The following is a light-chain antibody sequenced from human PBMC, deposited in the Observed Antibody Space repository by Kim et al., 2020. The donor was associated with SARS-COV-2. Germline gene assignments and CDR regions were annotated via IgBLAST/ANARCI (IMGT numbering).Light chain of an antibody. V-gene: IGKV1-39*01. J-gene: IGKJ2*01. CDR2: TAS. CDR3: QQSDSTPRT. CDR1: QSIGNY. Sequence: SASVGDRGTITCRTSQSIGNYLNWYQQKPGKAPKLLISTASALQSGVPSRCSGSGSETDFTLTSSSLKPEDFASYDCQQSDSTPRTFGQGTKLEIK.